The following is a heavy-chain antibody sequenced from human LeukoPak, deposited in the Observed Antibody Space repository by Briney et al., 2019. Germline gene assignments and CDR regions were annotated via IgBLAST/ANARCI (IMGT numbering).Heavy chain of an antibody. CDR1: GFTFSSYA. CDR2: ISGSGGST. CDR3: AKDRTKTFDY. Sequence: GGSLRLSCAASGFTFSSYAMSWVRQAPGKGLEWISAISGSGGSTFYADSVKGRFTISRDNSKNTVYLQMNSLRAEDTAVYYCAKDRTKTFDYWGQGTLVTVSS. J-gene: IGHJ4*02. V-gene: IGHV3-23*01.